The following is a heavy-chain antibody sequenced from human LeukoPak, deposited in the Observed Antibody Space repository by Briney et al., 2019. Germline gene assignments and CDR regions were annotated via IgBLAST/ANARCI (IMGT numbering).Heavy chain of an antibody. CDR3: ANTLPYYYDSSGYYPLDY. CDR1: GFTFSSYA. CDR2: ISGSGGST. J-gene: IGHJ4*02. D-gene: IGHD3-22*01. V-gene: IGHV3-23*01. Sequence: GGSLRLSCAASGFTFSSYAMSWVRQAPGKGLEWVSAISGSGGSTYYADSAKGRFTISRDNSKNTLYLQMNSLRAEDTAVYYCANTLPYYYDSSGYYPLDYWGQGTLVTVSS.